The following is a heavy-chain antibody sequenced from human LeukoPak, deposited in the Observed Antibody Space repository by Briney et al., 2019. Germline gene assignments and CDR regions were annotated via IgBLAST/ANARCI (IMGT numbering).Heavy chain of an antibody. CDR3: AADGGLLGYNYYMDV. J-gene: IGHJ6*03. CDR1: GGTFSSYA. CDR2: IIPIFGTA. V-gene: IGHV1-69*13. D-gene: IGHD3-22*01. Sequence: ASVTVSCKASGGTFSSYAISWVRQAPGQGLEWMGGIIPIFGTANYAQKFQGRVTITADESTSTAYMELSSLRSEDTAVYYCAADGGLLGYNYYMDVWGKGTTVIVSS.